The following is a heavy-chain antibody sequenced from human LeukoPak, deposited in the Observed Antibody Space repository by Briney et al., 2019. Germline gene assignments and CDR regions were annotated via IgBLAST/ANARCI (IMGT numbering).Heavy chain of an antibody. J-gene: IGHJ4*02. CDR2: IYPGDSDT. CDR3: ARHGTYYDILTGYYLPWGFTPPDY. D-gene: IGHD3-9*01. V-gene: IGHV5-51*01. CDR1: GYSFTSYW. Sequence: GESLKISCKGSGYSFTSYWIGWVRQMPGKGLEWMGIIYPGDSDTRYSSSFQGQVTISADKSISTAYLQWSSLKASDTAMYYCARHGTYYDILTGYYLPWGFTPPDYWGQGTLVTVSS.